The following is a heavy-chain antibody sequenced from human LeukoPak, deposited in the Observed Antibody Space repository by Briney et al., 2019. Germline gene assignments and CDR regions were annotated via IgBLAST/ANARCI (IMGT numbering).Heavy chain of an antibody. Sequence: GSSVKVSCKASGGSLKNFAFSWVRQAPGQGPEWMGGFNHIYGTTNYAQKFQGRVTITVDDSTNIAYLDLSSLRSDDTALYYCARRAEWFSWTRLDAFDIWGQGTMVTVSS. CDR3: ARRAEWFSWTRLDAFDI. CDR1: GGSLKNFA. J-gene: IGHJ3*02. V-gene: IGHV1-69*01. D-gene: IGHD3-3*01. CDR2: FNHIYGTT.